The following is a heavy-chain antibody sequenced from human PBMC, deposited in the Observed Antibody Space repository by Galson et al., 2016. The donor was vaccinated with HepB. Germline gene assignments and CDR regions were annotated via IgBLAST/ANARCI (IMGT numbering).Heavy chain of an antibody. CDR1: EFTFSSFG. Sequence: SLRLSCAASEFTFSSFGMNWVRQAPGKGPEWVSFISSSGTSMYYADSVKGRFTISRDNAKDSLYLQMNSLRDEDTAVYYCTKDQLIVIVPAAGNWFDPWGQGTLVTVSS. J-gene: IGHJ5*02. CDR3: TKDQLIVIVPAAGNWFDP. V-gene: IGHV3-48*02. D-gene: IGHD2-2*01. CDR2: ISSSGTSM.